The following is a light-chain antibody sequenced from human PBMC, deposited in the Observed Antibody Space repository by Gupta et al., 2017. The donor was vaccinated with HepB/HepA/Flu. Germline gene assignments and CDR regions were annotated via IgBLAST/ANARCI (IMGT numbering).Light chain of an antibody. CDR1: QSVSSN. Sequence: EIVMTQSPGTLSVSPGERATLSCRASQSVSSNLAWYQQKPGQAPRLLIYGASTRATGIPARFSGSGFGTEFTITISSLQSEDFAVYYCLQDNNWPRTFGQGTRMEL. CDR3: LQDNNWPRT. CDR2: GAS. V-gene: IGKV3-15*01. J-gene: IGKJ5*01.